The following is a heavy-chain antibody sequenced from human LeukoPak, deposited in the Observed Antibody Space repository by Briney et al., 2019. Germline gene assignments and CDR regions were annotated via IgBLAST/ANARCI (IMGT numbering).Heavy chain of an antibody. CDR1: GYTFTVYY. Sequence: ASVKVSCKASGYTFTVYYMHWVRQAPGQGLEWMGWINPNTGGTIYAQNFQGRVTMTRDTSFSTAYMELSRLRSDDTAIYYCASLIAAAGTNVYWGQGTLVTVSS. J-gene: IGHJ4*02. CDR2: INPNTGGT. V-gene: IGHV1-2*02. D-gene: IGHD6-13*01. CDR3: ASLIAAAGTNVY.